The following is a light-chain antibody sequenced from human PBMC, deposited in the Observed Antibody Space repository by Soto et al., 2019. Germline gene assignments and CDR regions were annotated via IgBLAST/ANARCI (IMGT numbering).Light chain of an antibody. V-gene: IGLV1-51*01. CDR1: NSNIGSNY. CDR2: DNN. Sequence: QSVLTQPPSVSAAPGQKVTISCSGSNSNIGSNYVSWYQQLPGTAPKLLIYDNNERPSGIPDRFSGSKSGTSATLGITGLQTGDEADYYCGTWDXXXSAGVFGGGTKLTVL. CDR3: GTWDXXXSAGV. J-gene: IGLJ2*01.